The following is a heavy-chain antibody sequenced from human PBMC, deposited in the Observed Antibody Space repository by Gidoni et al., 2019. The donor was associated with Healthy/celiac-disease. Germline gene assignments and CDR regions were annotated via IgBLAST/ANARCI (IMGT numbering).Heavy chain of an antibody. J-gene: IGHJ4*02. CDR3: ARDYAFGGVILTYYFDY. D-gene: IGHD3-16*02. CDR1: GYTFTSYY. CDR2: INPSGGST. Sequence: QVQLVQSGAEVKKPGASVQVSCKASGYTFTSYYMHWVRQAPGQGLEWMGIINPSGGSTSYAQKFQGRVTMTRDTSTSTVYMELSSLRSEDTAVYYCARDYAFGGVILTYYFDYWGQGTLVTVSS. V-gene: IGHV1-46*01.